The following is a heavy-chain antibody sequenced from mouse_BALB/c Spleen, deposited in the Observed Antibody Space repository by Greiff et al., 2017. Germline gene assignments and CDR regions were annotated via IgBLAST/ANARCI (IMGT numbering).Heavy chain of an antibody. CDR2: INPSNGRT. J-gene: IGHJ2*01. CDR3: ARDGGPNGYFDY. Sequence: QVQLQQSGAELVKPGASVKLSCKASGYTFTSYWMHWVKQRPGQGLEWIGEINPSNGRTNYNEKFKSKATLTVDKSSSTAYMQLSSLTSEDSAVYYCARDGGPNGYFDYWGQGTTLTVSS. V-gene: IGHV1S81*02. CDR1: GYTFTSYW. D-gene: IGHD2-3*01.